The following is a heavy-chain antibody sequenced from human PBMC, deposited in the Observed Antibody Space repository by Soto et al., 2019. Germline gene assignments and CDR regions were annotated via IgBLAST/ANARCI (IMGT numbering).Heavy chain of an antibody. D-gene: IGHD3-10*01. CDR3: ARDLYYGSGRYSDFDC. CDR2: IWYDGSNK. V-gene: IGHV3-33*01. J-gene: IGHJ4*02. CDR1: GFTFSSYG. Sequence: PGGSLRLSCAASGFTFSSYGMHWVRQAPGKGLEWVAVIWYDGSNKYYADSVKGRFTISRDNSKNTLYLQMNSLRAEDTAVYYCARDLYYGSGRYSDFDCWGQGTLVTVSS.